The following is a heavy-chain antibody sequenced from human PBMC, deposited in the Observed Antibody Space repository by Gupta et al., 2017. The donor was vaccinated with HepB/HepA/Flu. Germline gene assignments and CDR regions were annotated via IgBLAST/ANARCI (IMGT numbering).Heavy chain of an antibody. CDR1: GFTVSSKS. D-gene: IGHD4-17*01. CDR3: TASAAEGDYEPGF. CDR2: FNTLRKT. V-gene: IGHV3-53*01. J-gene: IGHJ4*02. Sequence: EVQLVESGGDLIQPGGSLRLPWSASGFTVSSKSMTWVRQAPGKGLEWVSVFNTLRKTYYADSMKGRFTISRDDSKNTVDLQMNSLRTDDTAVYFWTASAAEGDYEPGFWGQGTLVTVSS.